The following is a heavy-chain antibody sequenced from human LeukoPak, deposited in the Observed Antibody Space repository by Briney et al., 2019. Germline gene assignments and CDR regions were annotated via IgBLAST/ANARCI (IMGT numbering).Heavy chain of an antibody. CDR1: GYTFTGYY. CDR3: ARGPPVVGATGFDY. D-gene: IGHD1-26*01. V-gene: IGHV1-2*02. CDR2: INPNSGGT. Sequence: ASVKVSCKASGYTFTGYYMHWVRQAPGQGLGWMGWINPNSGGTNYAQKFQGRVTMTRDTSISTAYMELSRLRSDDTAVYYCARGPPVVGATGFDYWGQGTLVTVSS. J-gene: IGHJ4*02.